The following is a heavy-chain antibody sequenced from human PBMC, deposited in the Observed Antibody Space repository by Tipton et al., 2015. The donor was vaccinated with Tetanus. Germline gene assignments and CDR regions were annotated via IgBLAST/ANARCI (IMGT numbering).Heavy chain of an antibody. CDR1: GGSIRSGSYQ. V-gene: IGHV4-61*01. D-gene: IGHD3-3*01. J-gene: IGHJ4*02. CDR2: TSPSGRT. CDR3: ARANYDFPKKGPFDS. Sequence: TLSLTCTVSGGSIRSGSYQWNWIRQPPGKGLEWLAYTSPSGRTNSNYSLKSRITISQDMSKNQFSLRLASVTAADTAVYYCARANYDFPKKGPFDSWGQGILVIVSA.